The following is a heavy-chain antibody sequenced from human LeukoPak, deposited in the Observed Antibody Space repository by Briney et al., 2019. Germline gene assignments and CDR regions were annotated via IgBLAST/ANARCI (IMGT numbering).Heavy chain of an antibody. CDR3: ARQPYVGITIFGAPAHFDY. CDR2: IYYSGST. J-gene: IGHJ4*02. CDR1: GGSIISYY. D-gene: IGHD3-3*01. Sequence: ASETLSLPCTVSGGSIISYYWSWIRQPPGKGLEWIGYIYYSGSTNYNPSLKSRVTISVDTSKNQFSLKLSSVTAADTAVYYCARQPYVGITIFGAPAHFDYWGQGTLVTVSS. V-gene: IGHV4-59*08.